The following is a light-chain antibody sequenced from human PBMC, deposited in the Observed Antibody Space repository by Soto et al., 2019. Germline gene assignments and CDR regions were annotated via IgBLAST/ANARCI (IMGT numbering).Light chain of an antibody. V-gene: IGLV2-14*01. J-gene: IGLJ1*01. CDR3: SSYTSSSTLYV. CDR1: SSDVGGYNY. Sequence: QSVLTQPASVSGSPGQSITISCTGTSSDVGGYNYVSWYQQHPGKAPKLMIYDVSNRPSGVSNRFSGSKSGNTASLTISGLQAEDGADYYCSSYTSSSTLYVFGTGTKAPS. CDR2: DVS.